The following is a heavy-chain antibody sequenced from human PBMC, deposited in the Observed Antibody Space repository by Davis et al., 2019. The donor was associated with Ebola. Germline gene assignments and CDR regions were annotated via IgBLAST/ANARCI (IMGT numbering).Heavy chain of an antibody. D-gene: IGHD6-6*01. CDR1: GYTFTGYY. CDR3: ARESIAARRYYYGMDV. J-gene: IGHJ6*02. V-gene: IGHV1-2*04. Sequence: ASVKVSCKASGYTFTGYYMHWVRQAPGQGLEWMGWINPNSGGTNYAQKFQGWVTMTRDTSISTAYMELSRLRSDDTAVYYCARESIAARRYYYGMDVRGQGTTVTVSS. CDR2: INPNSGGT.